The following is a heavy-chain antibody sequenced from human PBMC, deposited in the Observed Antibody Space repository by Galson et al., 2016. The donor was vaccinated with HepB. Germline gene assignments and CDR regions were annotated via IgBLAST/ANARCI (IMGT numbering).Heavy chain of an antibody. V-gene: IGHV1-3*01. CDR1: GYTFTSYA. D-gene: IGHD6-19*01. CDR3: ARGLGSGWFGVLNY. CDR2: ITAGNGNT. Sequence: SVKVSCKASGYTFTSYAMHWVRQAPGQRLEWMGWITAGNGNTKYSQRFQGRVTITADKSTSTAYMELSSLRCEDTAVYYCARGLGSGWFGVLNYWGQGTLITVSS. J-gene: IGHJ4*02.